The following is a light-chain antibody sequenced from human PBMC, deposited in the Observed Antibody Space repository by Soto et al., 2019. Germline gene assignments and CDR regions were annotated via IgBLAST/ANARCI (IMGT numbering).Light chain of an antibody. V-gene: IGKV3-20*01. Sequence: EIVLTQSPGTLSLSPGERATLSCRASQSVGGSYVGWYQQKPGQGPRLLIFGPFSRATGIPDRFSGSGSGTDFTLTINRLEPEDFAVYFCQQYGSSPRTFGQGTKVDIK. CDR1: QSVGGSY. CDR3: QQYGSSPRT. J-gene: IGKJ1*01. CDR2: GPF.